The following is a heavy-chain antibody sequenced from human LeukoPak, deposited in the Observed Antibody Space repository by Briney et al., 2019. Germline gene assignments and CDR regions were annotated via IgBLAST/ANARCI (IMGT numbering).Heavy chain of an antibody. CDR2: IYYSGIP. D-gene: IGHD2-2*01. J-gene: IGHJ6*02. Sequence: SETLSLTCTVSGGSLSGYYWSWIRQSPGKGLEWIGYIYYSGIPNYNPSLESRVTMSVDPSKKQFSLKLSSVTVADTAVYYCAREVVIPAAQGMDVWGQGTTVTVSS. V-gene: IGHV4-59*01. CDR1: GGSLSGYY. CDR3: AREVVIPAAQGMDV.